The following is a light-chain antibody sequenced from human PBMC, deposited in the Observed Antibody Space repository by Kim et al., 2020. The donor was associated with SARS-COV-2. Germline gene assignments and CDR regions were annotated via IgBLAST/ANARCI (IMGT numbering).Light chain of an antibody. CDR2: GVR. CDR3: TSYTTSSTRV. Sequence: GQSTIISCTGSSSAAGAYNYVPWYQQHPGKAPKIIIYGVRNRPSGVSYRFSCSKSGNTASLPISGLQAEDEDDYYCTSYTTSSTRVFGGGTKLTVL. V-gene: IGLV2-14*03. CDR1: SSAAGAYNY. J-gene: IGLJ3*02.